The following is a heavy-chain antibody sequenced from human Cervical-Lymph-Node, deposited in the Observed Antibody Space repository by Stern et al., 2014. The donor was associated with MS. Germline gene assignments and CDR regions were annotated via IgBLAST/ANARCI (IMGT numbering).Heavy chain of an antibody. CDR2: ISSRDGTI. D-gene: IGHD3-10*01. Sequence: VQLEESGGGLVKPGGSLRLSCAASGFTFSDYYMTWIRQAPGKGLEWNSYISSRDGTIYYADSVKGRFTISRDNAKKSLFLQMNSLRVEDTAVYYCARAGGSADDFWGQGTLVTVSS. CDR3: ARAGGSADDF. CDR1: GFTFSDYY. V-gene: IGHV3-11*01. J-gene: IGHJ4*02.